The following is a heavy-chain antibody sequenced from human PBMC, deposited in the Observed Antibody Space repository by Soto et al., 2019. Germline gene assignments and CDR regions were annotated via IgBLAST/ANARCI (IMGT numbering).Heavy chain of an antibody. CDR2: ISYDGSNK. D-gene: IGHD3-3*01. V-gene: IGHV3-30*18. Sequence: GGSLRLSCAASGFTFSSYGMHWVRQAPGKGLEWVAVISYDGSNKYYADSAKGRLTISRDDSKNTLYLQMNSLRAEDTAVYYCAKDRTIFGVVIIACPNDYWGQGTLVTVSS. CDR3: AKDRTIFGVVIIACPNDY. CDR1: GFTFSSYG. J-gene: IGHJ4*02.